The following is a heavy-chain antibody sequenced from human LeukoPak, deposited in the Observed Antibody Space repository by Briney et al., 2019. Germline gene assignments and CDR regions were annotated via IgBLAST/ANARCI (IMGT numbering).Heavy chain of an antibody. V-gene: IGHV3-21*01. CDR3: ARNLLTHSRGVSDY. CDR1: GFTFSSYS. J-gene: IGHJ4*02. CDR2: ISYSSSYI. D-gene: IGHD3-10*01. Sequence: GGSLRLSCAASGFTFSSYSMSWVRQAPGKGLEWVSSISYSSSYIYYADSVKSRFTISRDNAKNSLYLQMNSLRAEDTAVYYCARNLLTHSRGVSDYWGQGTLVTVSS.